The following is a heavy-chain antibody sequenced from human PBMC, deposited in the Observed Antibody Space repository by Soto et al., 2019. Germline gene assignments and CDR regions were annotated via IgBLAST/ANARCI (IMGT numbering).Heavy chain of an antibody. D-gene: IGHD6-19*01. CDR3: ARGVAGSGFDL. V-gene: IGHV6-1*01. CDR2: TYYRSNWRH. J-gene: IGHJ4*02. CDR1: GGSVSSNTAA. Sequence: SQSLSLTCAVSGGSVSSNTAAWNWIRSSPSRGLEWLGRTYYRSNWRHDYAVSVKSRITVNPDTSKNHFSLQLNSVTPDDTAVSYCARGVAGSGFDLWGQGTLVTVSS.